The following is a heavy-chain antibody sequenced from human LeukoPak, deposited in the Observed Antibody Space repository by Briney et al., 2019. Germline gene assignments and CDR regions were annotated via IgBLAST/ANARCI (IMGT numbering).Heavy chain of an antibody. V-gene: IGHV4-30-4*07. CDR3: ARLGVTQDAFDI. D-gene: IGHD3-10*01. Sequence: SETLSLTCAVSGGSISSGGYSWSWIRQPPGKGLEWIGYISSTGSTYYNPSLKSRLSISLDTSKNQFSLHLSSVTAADTAVFYCARLGVTQDAFDIWGQGTMVTVSS. CDR1: GGSISSGGYS. J-gene: IGHJ3*02. CDR2: ISSTGST.